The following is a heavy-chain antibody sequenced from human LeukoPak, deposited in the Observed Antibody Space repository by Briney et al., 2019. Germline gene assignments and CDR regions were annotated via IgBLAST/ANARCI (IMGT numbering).Heavy chain of an antibody. D-gene: IGHD3-3*01. J-gene: IGHJ3*02. Sequence: SETLSLTCTVSGGSISSYYWSWIRQPPGKGLEWIGYISYSGSTNYNPSLKSRVTISVDTSNNKFSLKLSAVTAADTAVYYCAIASRYDSWSGYSFDAFDIWGEGTIVTVSS. CDR2: ISYSGST. V-gene: IGHV4-59*01. CDR1: GGSISSYY. CDR3: AIASRYDSWSGYSFDAFDI.